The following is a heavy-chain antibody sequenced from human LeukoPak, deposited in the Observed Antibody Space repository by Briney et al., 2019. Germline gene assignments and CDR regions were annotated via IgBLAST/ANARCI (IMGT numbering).Heavy chain of an antibody. Sequence: PSETLSLTCSVSGASISSYYWSWIRQPAGKGLEWIGRIYTSGSTNYNPSLKSRVTISVDTSKNQFSLKLSSVTAADTAVYYCASGGYYDILTGYYIHAFDIWGQGTMVTVSS. J-gene: IGHJ3*02. CDR3: ASGGYYDILTGYYIHAFDI. D-gene: IGHD3-9*01. CDR2: IYTSGST. V-gene: IGHV4-4*07. CDR1: GASISSYY.